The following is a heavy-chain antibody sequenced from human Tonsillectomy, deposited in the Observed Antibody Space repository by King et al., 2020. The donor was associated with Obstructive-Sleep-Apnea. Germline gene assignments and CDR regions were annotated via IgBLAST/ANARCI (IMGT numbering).Heavy chain of an antibody. Sequence: QLQESGSRLVKPSQTLSLTCVVSGGSIRTGGYSWSWIRKPPGKGLEWIGYIYHSGNTYYNPSLERRVTMSIYMSNNQFSLRLSPVTAADTAVDYCRRLVSNRRDKYYYFGMDVWGRGTSVTVSS. CDR3: RRLVSNRRDKYYYFGMDV. V-gene: IGHV4-30-2*01. J-gene: IGHJ6*02. D-gene: IGHD1-14*01. CDR1: GGSIRTGGYS. CDR2: IYHSGNT.